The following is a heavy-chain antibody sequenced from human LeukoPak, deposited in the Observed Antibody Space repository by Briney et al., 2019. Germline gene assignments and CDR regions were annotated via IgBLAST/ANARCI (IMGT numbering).Heavy chain of an antibody. Sequence: SETLSLTCAVYGGSFSGYYWTWIRQAPGKGLEWIGEINPSGRISYNPSLRSRLTISVDASKNQFSLNLRSLAAADTAVYYCARGRQEVSMIVVVMTAVSYYLDVWGKGTTVTVS. CDR3: ARGRQEVSMIVVVMTAVSYYLDV. CDR2: INPSGRI. CDR1: GGSFSGYY. V-gene: IGHV4-34*01. J-gene: IGHJ6*03. D-gene: IGHD3-22*01.